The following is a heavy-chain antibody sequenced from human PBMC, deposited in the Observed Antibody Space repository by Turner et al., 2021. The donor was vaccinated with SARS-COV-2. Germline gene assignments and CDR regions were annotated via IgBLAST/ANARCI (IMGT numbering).Heavy chain of an antibody. V-gene: IGHV3-7*01. CDR1: GFTFSRYW. CDR3: ARSPGYYFDY. Sequence: EVKLVESGGGLVQPGGSLRLSCAASGFTFSRYWMSWVRQAPGKGLDWVANIKQDGSEKHCVDSVKGRFTISRDNAKNSLSLQMNSLRAEDTAVYYCARSPGYYFDYWGQGTLVTVSS. D-gene: IGHD2-2*01. J-gene: IGHJ4*02. CDR2: IKQDGSEK.